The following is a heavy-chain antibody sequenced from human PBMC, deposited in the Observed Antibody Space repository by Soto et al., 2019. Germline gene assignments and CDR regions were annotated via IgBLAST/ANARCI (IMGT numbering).Heavy chain of an antibody. CDR1: GGTFSSYA. J-gene: IGHJ4*02. CDR2: IVPIVGTT. V-gene: IGHV1-69*11. Sequence: GASVKVSCKTSGGTFSSYAISWVRQAPGQGLEWKGRIVPIVGTTTYAQKFQGRVTITADEATSTAYMQLSRLSSDDTAVYYCVRVVAIPGYPDHWGQGTLVTVSS. CDR3: VRVVAIPGYPDH. D-gene: IGHD5-12*01.